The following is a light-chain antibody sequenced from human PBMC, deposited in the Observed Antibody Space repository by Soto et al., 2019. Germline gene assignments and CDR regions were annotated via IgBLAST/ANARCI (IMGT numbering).Light chain of an antibody. J-gene: IGKJ1*01. CDR3: QQRTKWRT. CDR2: GAS. CDR1: QSVSSSY. V-gene: IGKV3D-20*02. Sequence: IAFTQSPGTLSLSPGERATLSCGASQSVSSSYLAWYQQKPGQAPRLLIYGASSRATGIPDRFSGSGAGTDFTLTISSLEPEDFAVYYCQQRTKWRTFGQGTKVDIK.